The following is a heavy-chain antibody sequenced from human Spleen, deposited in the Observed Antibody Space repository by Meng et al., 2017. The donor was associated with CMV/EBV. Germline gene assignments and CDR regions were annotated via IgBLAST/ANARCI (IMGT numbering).Heavy chain of an antibody. Sequence: GESLKISCAASGFIFTDYTVNWVRQAPGKGLEWLSSVSGLGTIIYYTDSVKGRFTISRDNAKNSVHLQMNSLRAEDTAVYYCATDLGGDQDYWGQGTLVTVSS. V-gene: IGHV3-21*01. CDR3: ATDLGGDQDY. CDR2: VSGLGTII. CDR1: GFIFTDYT. J-gene: IGHJ4*02. D-gene: IGHD4-17*01.